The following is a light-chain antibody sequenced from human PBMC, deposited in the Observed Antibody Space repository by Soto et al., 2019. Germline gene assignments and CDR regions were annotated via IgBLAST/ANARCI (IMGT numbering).Light chain of an antibody. V-gene: IGKV3-20*01. J-gene: IGKJ2*01. CDR1: QSVSGDY. CDR3: QQYGNSPVT. CDR2: GVS. Sequence: EVVLTQSPGTLSLSPGERATLFCRASQSVSGDYLGWYQQKPGQAPRLLIYGVSSSAAGIPDRFSGSGSRTDFSLTISSPEPEDFSVYYCQQYGNSPVTFGRGTKLEIK.